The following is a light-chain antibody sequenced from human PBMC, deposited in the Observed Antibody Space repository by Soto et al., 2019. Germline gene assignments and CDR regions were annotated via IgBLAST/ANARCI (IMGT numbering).Light chain of an antibody. CDR2: EVS. CDR1: SRDVGGYNY. J-gene: IGLJ3*02. CDR3: CSFTSSSTVV. V-gene: IGLV2-14*01. Sequence: QSVLTQPASVSGTPGQSITISCTGTSRDVGGYNYVSWYQQHPGKVPKVIIYEVSYRPSGVSNRFPGSKSGNTASLTISGLQAEDEADYYCCSFTSSSTVVFGGGTKVTVL.